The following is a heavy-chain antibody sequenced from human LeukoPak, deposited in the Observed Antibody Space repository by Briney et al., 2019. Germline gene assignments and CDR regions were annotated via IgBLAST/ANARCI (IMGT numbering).Heavy chain of an antibody. J-gene: IGHJ4*02. V-gene: IGHV1-69*04. CDR1: GYTFTSYG. CDR3: ARDSADIVVVVVATGGDYFDY. CDR2: IIPILGIA. Sequence: SVKVSCKASGYTFTSYGISWVRQAPGQGLEWMGRIIPILGIANYAQKFQGRVTITADKSTSTAYMELSSLRSEDTAVYYCARDSADIVVVVVATGGDYFDYWGQGTLVTVSS. D-gene: IGHD2-15*01.